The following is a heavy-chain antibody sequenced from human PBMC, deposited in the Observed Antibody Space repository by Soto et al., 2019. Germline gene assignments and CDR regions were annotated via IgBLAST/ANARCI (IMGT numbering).Heavy chain of an antibody. J-gene: IGHJ5*02. V-gene: IGHV4-59*01. CDR2: IYDDGSA. CDR3: AREKYCSGGSGRNNGVDP. D-gene: IGHD2-15*01. CDR1: GGSLSSSY. Sequence: PSETLSPTXPVSGGSLSSSYWSWVRQPPEKGLEWLAYIYDDGSANYNPYLGSRDTISLGVSKNQFTLKLTSVIAAATAVYYCAREKYCSGGSGRNNGVDPWGQGTLVTVS.